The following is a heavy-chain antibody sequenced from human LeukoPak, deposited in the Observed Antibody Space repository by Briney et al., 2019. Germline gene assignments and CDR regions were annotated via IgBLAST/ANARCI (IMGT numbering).Heavy chain of an antibody. CDR3: ARAREYYDSSGYYYALYYFDY. CDR2: INPNSGGT. V-gene: IGHV1-2*02. D-gene: IGHD3-22*01. CDR1: GYTFTGYY. Sequence: ASVKVSCKASGYTFTGYYMHWVRQAPGQGLEGMGWINPNSGGTNYAQKFQGRVTMTRDTSISTAYMELSRLRSDDTAVYYCARAREYYDSSGYYYALYYFDYWGQGTLVTVSS. J-gene: IGHJ4*02.